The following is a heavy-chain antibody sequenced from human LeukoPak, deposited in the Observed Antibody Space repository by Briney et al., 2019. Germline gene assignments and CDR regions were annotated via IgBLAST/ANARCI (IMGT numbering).Heavy chain of an antibody. CDR2: ISYDAGKT. J-gene: IGHJ4*02. Sequence: GGSLRLSCAASGFTFSNFAMHLVRQAPGKGLEWVAGISYDAGKTYYADSVSSRFTISRDTSKNTLYLQMNGLRAEDTAVYYCARDSGRSATYFNYWGQGTLVTVSS. V-gene: IGHV3-30*04. D-gene: IGHD3-10*01. CDR1: GFTFSNFA. CDR3: ARDSGRSATYFNY.